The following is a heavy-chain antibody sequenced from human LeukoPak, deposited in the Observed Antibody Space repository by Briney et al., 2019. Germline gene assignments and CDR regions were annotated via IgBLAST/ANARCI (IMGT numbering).Heavy chain of an antibody. J-gene: IGHJ4*02. CDR2: IDWDDDK. CDR1: GFSLSTRGEG. V-gene: IGHV2-5*02. CDR3: AHRGGFDSSGHYCAY. D-gene: IGHD3-22*01. Sequence: SGPTLRHPSPALTLTFTFSGFSLSTRGEGVGWIRQPPGKALEWLGLIDWDDDKRYTPSLKSRLTITKDTSKTQVVLTVTNMDPVDTATYYCAHRGGFDSSGHYCAYWGEGTLVTVSS.